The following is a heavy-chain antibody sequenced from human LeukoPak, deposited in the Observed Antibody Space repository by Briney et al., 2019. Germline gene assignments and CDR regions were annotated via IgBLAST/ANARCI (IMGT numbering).Heavy chain of an antibody. CDR1: GGSFSGYY. Sequence: PSETLSLTCAVYGGSFSGYYWSWIRQPPGKGLEWIGEINHSGSTNYNPSLKSRVTISVDTSKNQFSLKLSSVTAADTAVYYCARDSYYYDSSGYYFILDYWGQGTLVTVSS. D-gene: IGHD3-22*01. CDR2: INHSGST. CDR3: ARDSYYYDSSGYYFILDY. V-gene: IGHV4-34*01. J-gene: IGHJ4*02.